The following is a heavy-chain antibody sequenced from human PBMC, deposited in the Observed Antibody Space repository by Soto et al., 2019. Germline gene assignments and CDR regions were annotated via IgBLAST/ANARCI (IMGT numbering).Heavy chain of an antibody. J-gene: IGHJ5*02. D-gene: IGHD2-2*02. CDR1: GFTFSSYA. V-gene: IGHV3-23*01. CDR2: SSGSRGST. Sequence: EGALRLSCAASGFTFSSYAMSWVLQALGKGLEWGSASSGSRGSTYYADPVTGRFTRSRDNSKTPLYLQMNALRAEHTAVYYCAKDFTASNTYNGFDPWGEGTPVTGSS. CDR3: AKDFTASNTYNGFDP.